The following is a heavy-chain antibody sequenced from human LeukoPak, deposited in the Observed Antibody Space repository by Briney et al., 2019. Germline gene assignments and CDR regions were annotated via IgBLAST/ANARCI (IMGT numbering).Heavy chain of an antibody. V-gene: IGHV4-31*03. CDR2: IYYSGST. Sequence: SETLSLTCTVSGGSISSGGYYWSWIRQHPGKGLEWIGYIYYSGSTYYNPSLKSRVTISVDTSKNQFSLKLSSVTAADTAVYSCAREYYYDSSGYPTDAFDIWGQGTMVTVSS. D-gene: IGHD3-22*01. CDR1: GGSISSGGYY. CDR3: AREYYYDSSGYPTDAFDI. J-gene: IGHJ3*02.